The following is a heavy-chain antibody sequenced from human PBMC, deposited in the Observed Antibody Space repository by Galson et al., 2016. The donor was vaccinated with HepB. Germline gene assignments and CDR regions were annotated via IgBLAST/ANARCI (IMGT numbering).Heavy chain of an antibody. V-gene: IGHV4-4*02. CDR1: GGSISSSNW. Sequence: ETLSLTCAVSGGSISSSNWWTWVRQPPGKGLEWIGEIYHSGTTNFDPALQSRVTISVDKSKNQFSLRLSSVTAADTAVYYCARDPVVYCNTTRCPFPYYYSGMDVWGQGTTVTVSS. J-gene: IGHJ6*02. CDR2: IYHSGTT. D-gene: IGHD2-2*01. CDR3: ARDPVVYCNTTRCPFPYYYSGMDV.